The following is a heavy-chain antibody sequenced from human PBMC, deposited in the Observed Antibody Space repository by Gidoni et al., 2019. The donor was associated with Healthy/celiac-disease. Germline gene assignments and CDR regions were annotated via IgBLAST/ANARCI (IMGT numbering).Heavy chain of an antibody. CDR1: GFTFSSYS. Sequence: EVQMVESGGGLVKHGGSLRLSCAASGFTFSSYSMNWVRQAPGKGLEWVSSISSSSRYIYYADSVKGRFTISRDNAKNSLYLQMNSLRAEDTAVYYCARDSSGWYYFDYWGQGTLVTVSS. CDR3: ARDSSGWYYFDY. D-gene: IGHD6-19*01. V-gene: IGHV3-21*01. CDR2: ISSSSRYI. J-gene: IGHJ4*02.